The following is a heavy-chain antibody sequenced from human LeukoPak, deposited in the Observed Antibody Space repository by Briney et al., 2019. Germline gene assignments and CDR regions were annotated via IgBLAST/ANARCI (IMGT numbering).Heavy chain of an antibody. CDR1: GGTFSSYA. V-gene: IGHV1-69*06. CDR3: ASSSVLRYFDWLFSFDY. J-gene: IGHJ4*02. CDR2: IIPIFGTA. Sequence: GASVKVSCKASGGTFSSYAISWVRQAPGQGLEWMGGIIPIFGTANYAQKFQGRVTITADKSTRTAYMELSSLRSEDTAVYYCASSSVLRYFDWLFSFDYWGQGTLVTVSS. D-gene: IGHD3-9*01.